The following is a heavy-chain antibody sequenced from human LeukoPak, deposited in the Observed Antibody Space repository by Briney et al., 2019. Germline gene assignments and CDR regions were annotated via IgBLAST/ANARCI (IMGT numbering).Heavy chain of an antibody. CDR2: ISGSGGST. V-gene: IGHV3-23*01. CDR1: GFTFSNYA. Sequence: GGSLRLSCAASGFTFSNYAMSWVRQAPGKGLEWVSAISGSGGSTYYADSVKGRFTISRDNSKNTVYLQMNSLRAEDTAVYYCAKDLDYGDGVDYYYYGMDVWGQGTTVTVSS. J-gene: IGHJ6*02. D-gene: IGHD4-17*01. CDR3: AKDLDYGDGVDYYYYGMDV.